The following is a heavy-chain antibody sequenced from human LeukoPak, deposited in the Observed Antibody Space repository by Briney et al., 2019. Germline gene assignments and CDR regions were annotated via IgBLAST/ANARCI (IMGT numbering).Heavy chain of an antibody. Sequence: PSETLSLTCTVPGGSISSYYWSWIRQPPGKGMEWIGEIYYSGSTNYNPSLKSRVTISVDTSKNQFSLKLSSVTAADTAVYYCAGLGAPRDVWGKGTTVTVSS. V-gene: IGHV4-59*08. CDR3: AGLGAPRDV. CDR1: GGSISSYY. CDR2: IYYSGST. D-gene: IGHD3-16*01. J-gene: IGHJ6*04.